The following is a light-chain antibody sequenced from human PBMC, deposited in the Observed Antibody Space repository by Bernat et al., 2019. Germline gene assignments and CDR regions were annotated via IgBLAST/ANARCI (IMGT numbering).Light chain of an antibody. V-gene: IGKV1-39*01. Sequence: DIQVTQSPSSLSASVGDRVTITCRTSQSISNYLMWYQHKPGTAPKLLIYAASSLKNGVPSRFSGSGYGTDFSLTITGLQPEDFATYFCQQSHITPYSFGQGTKVDI. J-gene: IGKJ1*01. CDR1: QSISNY. CDR2: AAS. CDR3: QQSHITPYS.